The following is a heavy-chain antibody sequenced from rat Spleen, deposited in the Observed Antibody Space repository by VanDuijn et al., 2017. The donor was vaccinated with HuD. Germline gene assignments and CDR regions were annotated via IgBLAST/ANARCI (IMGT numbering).Heavy chain of an antibody. CDR1: GFTFSDYY. D-gene: IGHD1-2*01. J-gene: IGHJ2*01. V-gene: IGHV5-25*01. CDR3: EKLGGKYSSYNYFDN. Sequence: EVQLVESDGGLVQPGKSLKLSCAASGFTFSDYYMAWVRQAPTKGLEWVASISTGGGNTYYRNSVKGRFTISRDNEKSTLYLQMDSLRSEDTASYYCEKLGGKYSSYNYFDNWGQGVMVTVSS. CDR2: ISTGGGNT.